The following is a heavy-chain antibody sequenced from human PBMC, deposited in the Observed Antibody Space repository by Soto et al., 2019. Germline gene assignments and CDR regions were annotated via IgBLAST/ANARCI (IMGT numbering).Heavy chain of an antibody. CDR1: GWSFSGLH. CDR2: NNHSGST. V-gene: IGHV4-34*01. CDR3: ARGRAAATIFGVVIMKIWFFDY. D-gene: IGHD3-3*01. J-gene: IGHJ4*02. Sequence: QGQLPQSGAGLLKPSETPALPRPVQGWSFSGLHWRWNRLPPGKGVAWPGGNNHSGSTNYKPSLKSRVTISVDTSKNQFSLKLSSVTAAETAVYYCARGRAAATIFGVVIMKIWFFDYWGQGTLVTVSS.